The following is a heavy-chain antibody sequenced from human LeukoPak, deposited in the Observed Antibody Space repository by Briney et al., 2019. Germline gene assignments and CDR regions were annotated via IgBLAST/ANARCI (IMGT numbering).Heavy chain of an antibody. V-gene: IGHV1-46*01. D-gene: IGHD3-10*01. J-gene: IGHJ5*02. Sequence: ASVKVSCKASGYTFTSYYMHWVRQAPGQGLEWMGIINPSGGSTSYAQKFQGRVTMTRDMSTSTVYMELSSLRSEDTAVYYCARDARVTMVRGVIVVVPWRWFDPWGQGTLVTVSS. CDR1: GYTFTSYY. CDR2: INPSGGST. CDR3: ARDARVTMVRGVIVVVPWRWFDP.